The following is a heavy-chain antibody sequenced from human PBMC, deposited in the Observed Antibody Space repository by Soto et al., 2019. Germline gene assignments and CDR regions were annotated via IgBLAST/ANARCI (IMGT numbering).Heavy chain of an antibody. D-gene: IGHD2-15*01. CDR1: GFSFSSYN. J-gene: IGHJ4*02. V-gene: IGHV3-21*01. CDR2: ISSLSTYT. CDR3: ARDPPLSSIVVVGVDDF. Sequence: PGGSLRLSCAASGFSFSSYNMNWVRQAPGKGLEWVSSISSLSTYTNYADSVKGRFTISRDNDKNSLYLQMDSLGVEDTAVYYCARDPPLSSIVVVGVDDFWGQGTLVTVSS.